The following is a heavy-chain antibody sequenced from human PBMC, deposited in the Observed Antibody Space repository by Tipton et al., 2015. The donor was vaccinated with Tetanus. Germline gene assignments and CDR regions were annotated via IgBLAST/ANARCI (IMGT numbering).Heavy chain of an antibody. Sequence: TLSLTCTVSGGSISSSYYYWGWIRQPSGKGLEWIGSLDYSGNTYYNSSLMSRLTISLDKAKKQFSLNLTSVTAADTAVYFCARANFDFPKKGPFDYWGQGTLVTVSS. CDR2: LDYSGNT. V-gene: IGHV4-39*07. CDR3: ARANFDFPKKGPFDY. CDR1: GGSISSSYYY. J-gene: IGHJ4*02. D-gene: IGHD2/OR15-2a*01.